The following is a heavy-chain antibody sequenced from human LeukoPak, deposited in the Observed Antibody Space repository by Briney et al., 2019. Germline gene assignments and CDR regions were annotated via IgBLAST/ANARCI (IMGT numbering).Heavy chain of an antibody. D-gene: IGHD2-21*02. CDR3: ARAQCQGGDCYLTMFDY. CDR1: GYTFTGYY. Sequence: ASVKVSCKASGYTFTGYYMHLVRQAPGQGLEWMGWINPNSGGTNYAQKFQGRVTMTRDTSISTAYMELSRLRSDDTAVYYCARAQCQGGDCYLTMFDYWGQGTLVTVSS. J-gene: IGHJ4*02. V-gene: IGHV1-2*02. CDR2: INPNSGGT.